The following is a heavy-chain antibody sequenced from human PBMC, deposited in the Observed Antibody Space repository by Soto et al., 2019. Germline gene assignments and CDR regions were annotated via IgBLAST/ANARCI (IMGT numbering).Heavy chain of an antibody. J-gene: IGHJ4*02. Sequence: GGSLRLSCAASGFTFSSYGMHWVRQAPGKGLVWVAVISYDGSNKYYADSVKGRFTISRDNSKNTLYLQMNSLRAEDTAVYYCAKVTEEAMDTAMVKGWGWDYWGQGTLVTVSS. CDR3: AKVTEEAMDTAMVKGWGWDY. D-gene: IGHD5-18*01. V-gene: IGHV3-30*18. CDR1: GFTFSSYG. CDR2: ISYDGSNK.